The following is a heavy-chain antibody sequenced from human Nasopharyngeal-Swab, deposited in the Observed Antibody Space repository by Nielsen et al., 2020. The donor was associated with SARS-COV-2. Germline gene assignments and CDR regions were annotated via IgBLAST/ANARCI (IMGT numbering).Heavy chain of an antibody. CDR1: GFSFTSSA. CDR3: AAFQGPEGKVV. Sequence: SVKVSCKTSGFSFTSSAVQWVRQIRGQRLEWIGWIVVGTGNTNYAQEFQERVTITRDMSTTTAHMVLSNLRSHDTAVYYCAAFQGPEGKVVWGQGTQVTVSS. CDR2: IVVGTGNT. V-gene: IGHV1-58*01. D-gene: IGHD4-23*01. J-gene: IGHJ4*02.